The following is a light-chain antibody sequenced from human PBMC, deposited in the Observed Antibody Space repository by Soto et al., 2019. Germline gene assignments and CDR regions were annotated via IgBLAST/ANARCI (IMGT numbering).Light chain of an antibody. CDR1: QGSSSW. J-gene: IGKJ1*01. CDR2: AAS. V-gene: IGKV1-12*01. Sequence: DIQMTQSPSSVSASVGDRVTITCRASQGSSSWLAGYQQKPGKAPKLLIYAASSLQSGVPSRFSGSGSGTDSTLTISSLQPEDFATYYCQQANSFPWTFGQGTKVDI. CDR3: QQANSFPWT.